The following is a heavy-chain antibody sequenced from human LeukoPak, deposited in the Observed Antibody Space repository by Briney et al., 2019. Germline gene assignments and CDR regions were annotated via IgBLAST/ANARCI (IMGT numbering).Heavy chain of an antibody. CDR3: AREGSGSYGIGEY. V-gene: IGHV3-7*01. J-gene: IGHJ4*02. Sequence: GGSLRLSCAASGFTFSSYWMTWVRQAPGKGLEWVANIKQDGSEKYYVDSVKGRFTISRDNAKNSLYLQMDSLRADDTAVYYCAREGSGSYGIGEYWGQGTPVTVSS. CDR1: GFTFSSYW. D-gene: IGHD1-26*01. CDR2: IKQDGSEK.